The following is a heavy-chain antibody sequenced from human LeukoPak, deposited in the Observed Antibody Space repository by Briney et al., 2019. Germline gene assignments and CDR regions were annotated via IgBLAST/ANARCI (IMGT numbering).Heavy chain of an antibody. CDR3: ARDFGATPGFIHY. J-gene: IGHJ4*02. D-gene: IGHD2-15*01. Sequence: ASVKVSCKASGYTFTSYYMHWVRQAPGQGLEWMGIINPSGGSTSYAQKFQGRVTITADKSTSTAYMELSSLRSDDTAVYYCARDFGATPGFIHYWGQGALVIVSS. CDR2: INPSGGST. V-gene: IGHV1-46*01. CDR1: GYTFTSYY.